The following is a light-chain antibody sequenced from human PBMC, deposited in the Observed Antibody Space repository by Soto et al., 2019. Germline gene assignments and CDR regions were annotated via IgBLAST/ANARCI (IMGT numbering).Light chain of an antibody. CDR2: EVS. CDR3: SSYAGSTYV. V-gene: IGLV2-8*01. Sequence: QSALTXPPSASGSPGQSVTISCTGTSSDVGGYNYVSWYQQHPGKAPKLMIYEVSKRPSGVPDRFSGSKSGNTASLTVSGLQAEDEADYYCSSYAGSTYVFGTGTKVTVL. CDR1: SSDVGGYNY. J-gene: IGLJ1*01.